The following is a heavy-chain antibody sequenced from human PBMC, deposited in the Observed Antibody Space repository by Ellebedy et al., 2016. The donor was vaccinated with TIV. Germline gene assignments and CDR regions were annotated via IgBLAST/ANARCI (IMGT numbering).Heavy chain of an antibody. D-gene: IGHD6-19*01. Sequence: GGSLRLXXEASGFPFDNYALLWVRQAPGRALEWVAVISYDGNNRYYADSVKGRFTISRDNSNNTLYLQMDSLAADDTAVYYCVRDKIGGWDGAFDYWGQGTLVTVSS. CDR1: GFPFDNYA. CDR3: VRDKIGGWDGAFDY. CDR2: ISYDGNNR. J-gene: IGHJ4*02. V-gene: IGHV3-30*04.